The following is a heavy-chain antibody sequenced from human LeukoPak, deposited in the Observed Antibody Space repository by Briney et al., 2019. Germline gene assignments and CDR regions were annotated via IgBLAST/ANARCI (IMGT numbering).Heavy chain of an antibody. D-gene: IGHD1-26*01. V-gene: IGHV1-2*06. CDR2: INPNSGGT. J-gene: IGHJ4*02. CDR3: ARGLGGSYYLPFDY. CDR1: GYTFTGYY. Sequence: GASVKVSCKASGYTFTGYYMHWVRQAPGQGLEWMGRINPNSGGTNYAQKFQGRVTMTRDTSISTAYMELSSLTSEDTAVYYCARGLGGSYYLPFDYWGQGTLVTVSS.